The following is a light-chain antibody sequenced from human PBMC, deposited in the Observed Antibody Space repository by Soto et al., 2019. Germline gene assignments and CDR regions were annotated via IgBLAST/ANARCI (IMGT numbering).Light chain of an antibody. CDR3: QQSYTAPLT. CDR2: DVS. J-gene: IGKJ4*01. V-gene: IGKV1-5*01. CDR1: QSITTW. Sequence: DIQMTQSPSTVSAYVGDSVTITCRASQSITTWLAWYQQRPGKAPKLLIYDVSSLQSGVPSRFSGSGSGTEFTLTIRSLQPEDFATYYCQQSYTAPLTFGGGTKVDIK.